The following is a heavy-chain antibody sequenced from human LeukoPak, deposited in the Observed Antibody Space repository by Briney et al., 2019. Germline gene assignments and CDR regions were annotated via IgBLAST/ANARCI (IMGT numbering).Heavy chain of an antibody. CDR3: ARVRSWIQLWLPKYYFDY. CDR1: GGSFSGYY. V-gene: IGHV4-34*01. J-gene: IGHJ4*02. D-gene: IGHD5-18*01. Sequence: PSETLSLTCAVYGGSFSGYYWSWIRQPPGKGLERIGEINHSGSTNYNPSLKSRVTISVDTSKNQFSLKLSSVTAADTAVYYCARVRSWIQLWLPKYYFDYWGQGTLVTVSS. CDR2: INHSGST.